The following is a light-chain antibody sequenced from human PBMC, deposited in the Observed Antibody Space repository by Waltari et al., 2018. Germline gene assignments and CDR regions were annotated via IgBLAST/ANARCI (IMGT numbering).Light chain of an antibody. V-gene: IGLV1-51*02. J-gene: IGLJ3*02. Sequence: QSVLTQPPSVSEAPRQKGNISCPGGNSTFGTAYVSCYPQLPGTAPKLLIDENDKRPSGIPDRFSGSKSGTSATLAITGLQSGDEANYYCGTWDNSLSGGVFGGGTWLTVL. CDR1: NSTFGTAY. CDR3: GTWDNSLSGGV. CDR2: END.